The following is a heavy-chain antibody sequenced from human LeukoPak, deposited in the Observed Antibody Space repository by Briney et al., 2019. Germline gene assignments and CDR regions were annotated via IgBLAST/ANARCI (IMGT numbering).Heavy chain of an antibody. J-gene: IGHJ6*03. CDR3: ARGVGRRITMVLYYYYMDV. CDR1: GYSITSAYY. Sequence: SETLSLTCTVSGYSITSAYYWGWIRQPPGKGLEWIGSFFLKGSTYYNPSLKSRVTISVDTSKNQFSLKLSSVTAADTAVYYCARGVGRRITMVLYYYYMDVWGKGTTVTISS. CDR2: FFLKGST. V-gene: IGHV4-38-2*02. D-gene: IGHD3-10*01.